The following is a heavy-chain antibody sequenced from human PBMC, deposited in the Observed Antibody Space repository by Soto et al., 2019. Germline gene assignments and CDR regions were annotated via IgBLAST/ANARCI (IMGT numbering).Heavy chain of an antibody. CDR1: GYSFAGYW. CDR3: ARQIYDSDTGPNFQYYFDS. D-gene: IGHD3-22*01. Sequence: GESLKISCKGSGYSFAGYWITWVRQKPGKGLEWMGRIDPSDSQTYYSPSFRGHVTISVTKSITTVFLQWSSLRASDTAMYYCARQIYDSDTGPNFQYYFDSWGQGTRSPSPQ. V-gene: IGHV5-10-1*01. CDR2: IDPSDSQT. J-gene: IGHJ4*02.